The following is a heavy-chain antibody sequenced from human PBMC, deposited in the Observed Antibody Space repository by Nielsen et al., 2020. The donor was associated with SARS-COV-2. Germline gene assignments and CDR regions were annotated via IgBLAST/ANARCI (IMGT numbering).Heavy chain of an antibody. D-gene: IGHD6-6*01. CDR3: AREWGIAARPNWFDP. Sequence: WIRQPPGKGLEWIGEIYHSGSTNYNPSLKSRVTISVDKSKNQFSLKLSSVTAADTAVYYCAREWGIAARPNWFDPWGQGTLVTVPQ. J-gene: IGHJ5*02. CDR2: IYHSGST. V-gene: IGHV4-4*02.